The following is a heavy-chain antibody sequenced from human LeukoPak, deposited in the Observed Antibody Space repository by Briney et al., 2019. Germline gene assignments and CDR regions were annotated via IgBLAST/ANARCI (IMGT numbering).Heavy chain of an antibody. D-gene: IGHD3-10*01. Sequence: SETLSLTCAVYGGSFSGYYWNWIRQSPGKGLEWIGDINHSGSTNYNPSLKSRVTISVDTSKNQFSLKLSSVTAADTAAYYCARGWRYYGSGSYYTPRYFDYWGQGTLVTVSS. CDR3: ARGWRYYGSGSYYTPRYFDY. V-gene: IGHV4-34*01. CDR1: GGSFSGYY. J-gene: IGHJ4*02. CDR2: INHSGST.